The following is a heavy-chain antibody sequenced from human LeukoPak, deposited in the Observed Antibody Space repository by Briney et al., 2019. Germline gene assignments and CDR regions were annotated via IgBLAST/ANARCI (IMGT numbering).Heavy chain of an antibody. CDR2: ISSTSSTI. CDR1: GFTFSSYG. V-gene: IGHV3-48*01. Sequence: GGSLRLSCAASGFTFSSYGMNWVRQAPGKGLEWVSHISSTSSTIYYADSVKGRLTISRDNAKKSLYLQMNSLRAEDTAVYYCARARAGYYMDVWGQGILVTVSS. CDR3: ARARAGYYMDV. D-gene: IGHD6-25*01. J-gene: IGHJ4*02.